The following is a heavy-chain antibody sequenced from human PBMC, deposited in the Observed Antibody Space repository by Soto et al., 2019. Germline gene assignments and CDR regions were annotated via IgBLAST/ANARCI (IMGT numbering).Heavy chain of an antibody. J-gene: IGHJ4*02. CDR2: IYYSGST. D-gene: IGHD3-16*02. Sequence: SETLSLTCTVSGRSISSDYWSWIRQPPGKGLEWIAYIYYSGSTNYNPSLKSRVAISGDTSKNQVSLKLSAGTAADTDVYYCARTVIGGFDYWGQGTLVTVSS. CDR1: GRSISSDY. CDR3: ARTVIGGFDY. V-gene: IGHV4-59*01.